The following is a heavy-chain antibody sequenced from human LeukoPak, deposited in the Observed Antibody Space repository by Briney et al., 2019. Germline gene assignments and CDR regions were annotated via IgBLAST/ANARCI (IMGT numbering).Heavy chain of an antibody. CDR3: ARADCSSSTCYLRSSWFDP. CDR1: GFSLSSYD. CDR2: ISTSSTFI. V-gene: IGHV3-21*01. Sequence: PGGSLILSCAASGFSLSSYDMNWVRQAPGKGLEWVSSISTSSTFIYYTYSVKGRFTISRDNAKNSLYLQMNSLSAEDTAVYYCARADCSSSTCYLRSSWFDPWGQGTLVTVSS. J-gene: IGHJ5*02. D-gene: IGHD2/OR15-2a*01.